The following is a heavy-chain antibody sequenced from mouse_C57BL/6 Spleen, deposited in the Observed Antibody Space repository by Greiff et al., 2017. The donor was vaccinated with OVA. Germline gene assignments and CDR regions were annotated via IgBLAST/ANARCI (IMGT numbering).Heavy chain of an antibody. CDR3: ARQRLRREAWFAY. CDR1: GFTFSDYG. D-gene: IGHD2-2*01. CDR2: ISSGSSTI. J-gene: IGHJ3*01. V-gene: IGHV5-17*01. Sequence: EVKLVESGGGLVKPGGSLKLSCAASGFTFSDYGMHWVRQAPEKGLEWVAYISSGSSTIYYADTVKGRFTISRDNAKNTLFLQMTSLRSEDTAMYYCARQRLRREAWFAYWGQGTLVTVSA.